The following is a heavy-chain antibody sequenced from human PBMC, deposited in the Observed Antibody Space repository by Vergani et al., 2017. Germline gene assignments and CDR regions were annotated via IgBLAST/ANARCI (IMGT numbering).Heavy chain of an antibody. CDR3: ARVGSIAAAGTETDAFDI. Sequence: QVQLQQWGAGLLKPSETLSLTCAVYGGSISSGGYYWSWIRQHPGKGLEWIGYIYYSGSTYYNPSLKSRVTISVETSKNQFSLKLSSVTAADTAMYYCARVGSIAAAGTETDAFDIWGQGTMVTVSS. D-gene: IGHD6-13*01. V-gene: IGHV4-31*11. J-gene: IGHJ3*02. CDR2: IYYSGST. CDR1: GGSISSGGYY.